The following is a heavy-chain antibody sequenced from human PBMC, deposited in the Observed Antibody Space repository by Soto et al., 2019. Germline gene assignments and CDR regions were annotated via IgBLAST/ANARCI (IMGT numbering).Heavy chain of an antibody. J-gene: IGHJ5*02. CDR2: ISYDASDK. Sequence: QVQLVESGGGVVQPGRSLRLSCAASGFTFSSYGMHWVRQAPVKGLEWVAFISYDASDKEYGDSVKGRFTISRDNSKNTLYLQINRLRDEDTDVYYCAKVRMAARPHWFDPWGQGTLVTVSS. D-gene: IGHD6-6*01. CDR1: GFTFSSYG. CDR3: AKVRMAARPHWFDP. V-gene: IGHV3-30*18.